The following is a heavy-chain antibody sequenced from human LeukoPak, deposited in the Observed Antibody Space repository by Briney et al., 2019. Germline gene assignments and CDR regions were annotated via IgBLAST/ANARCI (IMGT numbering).Heavy chain of an antibody. CDR1: GGSISSSSYY. Sequence: SETLSLTCTVSGGSISSSSYYWGWIRQPPGKGLEWIGSIYYSGSTYYNPSLKSQVTISVDTSKNQFSLKLSSVTAADTAVYYCARRRAAHAAFDIWGQGTMVTVSS. V-gene: IGHV4-39*01. D-gene: IGHD6-6*01. CDR2: IYYSGST. J-gene: IGHJ3*02. CDR3: ARRRAAHAAFDI.